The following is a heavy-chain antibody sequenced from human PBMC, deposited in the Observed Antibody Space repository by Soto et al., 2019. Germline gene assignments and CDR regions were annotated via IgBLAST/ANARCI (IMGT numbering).Heavy chain of an antibody. D-gene: IGHD3-22*01. J-gene: IGHJ4*02. Sequence: PGGSLRLSCAASGFTVSSNYMSWVRQAPGKGLEWVSVIYSGGSTYYADSVKGRFTISRDNSKNTLYLQMNSLRAEDTAVYYCARDLYYYDTSGYSRRHWGQGTLVTVSS. CDR2: IYSGGST. CDR1: GFTVSSNY. V-gene: IGHV3-53*01. CDR3: ARDLYYYDTSGYSRRH.